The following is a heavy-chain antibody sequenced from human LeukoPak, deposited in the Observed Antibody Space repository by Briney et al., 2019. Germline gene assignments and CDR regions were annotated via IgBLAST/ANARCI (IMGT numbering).Heavy chain of an antibody. Sequence: SETLSLTCAVSGYSISSGYYWGWIRQPPGKGLEWIGSIYHSGSTYYNPSLKSRVTISVDTSKNQFSLKLSSVTAADTAVYYCARRQQLVQFDYWGQGTLVTVSS. CDR3: ARRQQLVQFDY. V-gene: IGHV4-38-2*01. CDR2: IYHSGST. J-gene: IGHJ4*02. CDR1: GYSISSGYY. D-gene: IGHD6-13*01.